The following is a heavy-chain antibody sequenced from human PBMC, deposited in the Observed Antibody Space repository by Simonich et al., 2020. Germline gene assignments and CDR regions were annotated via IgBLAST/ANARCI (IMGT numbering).Heavy chain of an antibody. J-gene: IGHJ1*01. CDR2: INTNRGGT. CDR1: GYTFTGYY. CDR3: AMEYFQH. Sequence: QVQLVQSGAEVKKPGAPVKVSCKASGYTFTGYYIHWGRQAPGQGLEGMGRINTNRGGTNYAQKFQGRVTMTRDTSISTAYMELSRLRSDDTAVYYCAMEYFQHWGQGTLVTVSS. V-gene: IGHV1-2*06.